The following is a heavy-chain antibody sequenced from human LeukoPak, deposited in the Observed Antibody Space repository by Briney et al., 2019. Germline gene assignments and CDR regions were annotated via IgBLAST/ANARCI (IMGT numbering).Heavy chain of an antibody. D-gene: IGHD3-3*02. Sequence: PGGSLRLSCAASEFTFSSYSMRWVRQAPGKGLESVANIKEDGSEKYYVDSVKGRFTISRDNAKSSLYLQMNSLTAEDTAVYYCVRGARCSNLWGQGTLVTVSS. V-gene: IGHV3-7*03. CDR2: IKEDGSEK. CDR3: VRGARCSNL. J-gene: IGHJ4*02. CDR1: EFTFSSYS.